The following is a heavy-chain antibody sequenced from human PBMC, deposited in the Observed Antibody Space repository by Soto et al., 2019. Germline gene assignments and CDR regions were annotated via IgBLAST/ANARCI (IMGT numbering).Heavy chain of an antibody. J-gene: IGHJ4*02. CDR3: AREYGSSWFRFDY. CDR2: IYYSGST. CDR1: GCSISSSSYY. D-gene: IGHD6-13*01. Sequence: SDTPSLTCPVSGCSISSSSYYWGWIRQPPGKGLEWIGSIYYSGSTHYSPSLKSRVIISVDTSKNQFSLRLSSVTAADTAVYYCAREYGSSWFRFDYWGQGTLVTVSS. V-gene: IGHV4-39*07.